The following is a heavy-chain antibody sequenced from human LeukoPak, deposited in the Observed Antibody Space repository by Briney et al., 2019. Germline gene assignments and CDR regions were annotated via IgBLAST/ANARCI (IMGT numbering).Heavy chain of an antibody. J-gene: IGHJ6*03. CDR3: ARTMTTVTSGYYYYYMDV. CDR2: IYTSGST. CDR1: GGPISSGSYY. Sequence: PSETLSLTCTVSGGPISSGSYYWSWIRQPAGKGLEWIGRIYTSGSTNYNPSLKSRVTISVDTSKNQFSLKLSSVTAADTAVYYCARTMTTVTSGYYYYYMDVWGKGTTVTVTS. D-gene: IGHD4-17*01. V-gene: IGHV4-61*02.